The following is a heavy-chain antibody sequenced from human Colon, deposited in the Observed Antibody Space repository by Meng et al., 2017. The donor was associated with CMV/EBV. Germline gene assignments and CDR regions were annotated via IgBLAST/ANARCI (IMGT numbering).Heavy chain of an antibody. CDR2: INQSGST. J-gene: IGHJ4*02. CDR3: ARGRSIVGATYIDY. CDR1: GAYLSGYY. Sequence: AGSGAYLSGYYWSWIRQPPGKGLEWIGEINQSGSTNYNPSLKSRVAISLGTSGNQFSLKVKSVTAADTAVYYCARGRSIVGATYIDYWGQGTLVTVSS. D-gene: IGHD1-26*01. V-gene: IGHV4-34*01.